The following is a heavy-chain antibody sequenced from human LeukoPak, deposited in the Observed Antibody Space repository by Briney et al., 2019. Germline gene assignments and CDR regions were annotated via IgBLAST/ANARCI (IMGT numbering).Heavy chain of an antibody. CDR3: AKDRPNYYGSNGHYYKLNGDC. CDR1: GFTFSSYA. Sequence: PGGYLRLSCAACGFTFSSYAMSWVRQAPGKGLEWVSSITSSGAATYYADSVKGRFTISRDNYDNTLYLQMNSLRAEDTAVYYCAKDRPNYYGSNGHYYKLNGDCWGQGTLVTVSS. D-gene: IGHD3-22*01. V-gene: IGHV3-23*01. J-gene: IGHJ4*02. CDR2: ITSSGAAT.